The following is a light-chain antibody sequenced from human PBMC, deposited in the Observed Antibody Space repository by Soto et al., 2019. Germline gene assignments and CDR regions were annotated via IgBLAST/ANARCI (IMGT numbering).Light chain of an antibody. V-gene: IGLV2-14*01. J-gene: IGLJ1*01. CDR2: DVS. Sequence: QSALTQPASVSGSPGQSITISCTGTSSDVGGYNYVSWYQQHPGKAPKLMIYDVSNWPSGVSNRFSGSKSGNTASLTISGRQAEDEADYYCSSYTSSSTLGVFGTGTKLTVL. CDR1: SSDVGGYNY. CDR3: SSYTSSSTLGV.